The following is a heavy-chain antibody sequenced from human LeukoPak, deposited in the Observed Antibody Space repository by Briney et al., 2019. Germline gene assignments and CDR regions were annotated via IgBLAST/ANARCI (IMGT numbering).Heavy chain of an antibody. V-gene: IGHV1-8*01. D-gene: IGHD5-18*01. CDR2: MNPNSGNT. Sequence: ASMKVSCKASGYTFTSYDINWVRQAPGQGLEWMGWMNPNSGNTGYAQKFQGRVTMTRNTSISTAYMELSSLRSEDTAVYYCASAPPWIQLWLSDWGQGTLVTVSS. CDR1: GYTFTSYD. CDR3: ASAPPWIQLWLSD. J-gene: IGHJ4*02.